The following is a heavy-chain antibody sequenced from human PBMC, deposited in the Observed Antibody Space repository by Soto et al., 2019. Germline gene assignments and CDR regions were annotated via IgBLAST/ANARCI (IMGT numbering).Heavy chain of an antibody. CDR2: IYKSATT. J-gene: IGHJ4*02. CDR1: GDSISNLDYF. D-gene: IGHD6-13*01. Sequence: SETLSLTCSVSGDSISNLDYFWAWIRQPPGQALEYIGYIYKSATTYYNPSFESRVAISVDTSKSQFSLNVTSVTAADTAVYFCAAGEASSRNLAPYYLDFWGQGTLVTVS. V-gene: IGHV4-30-4*01. CDR3: AAGEASSRNLAPYYLDF.